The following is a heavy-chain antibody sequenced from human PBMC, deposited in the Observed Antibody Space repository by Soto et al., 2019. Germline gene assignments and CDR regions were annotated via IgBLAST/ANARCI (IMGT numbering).Heavy chain of an antibody. J-gene: IGHJ6*03. V-gene: IGHV3-30*18. CDR1: GFTFSSYG. D-gene: IGHD1-1*01. Sequence: PGGSLRLSCAASGFTFSSYGMHWVRQAPGKGLEWVAVISYDGSNKYYADSVKGRFTISRDNSKNTLYLQMNSLRAEDTAVYYCAKDGELERPLNYYMDVWGKGTTVTVS. CDR2: ISYDGSNK. CDR3: AKDGELERPLNYYMDV.